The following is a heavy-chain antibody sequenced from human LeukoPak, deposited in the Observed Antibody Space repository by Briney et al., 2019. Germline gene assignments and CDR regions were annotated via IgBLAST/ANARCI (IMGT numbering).Heavy chain of an antibody. Sequence: GGSLRLSCAASGITLSSYDMHWVRQAPGKALKWVAVISYDGSNKDYVDSVKGRFTISRDNSKNTLDLQMNSLRAEDTAVYYCAKDRGVWAFDIWGQGTMVTVSS. CDR2: ISYDGSNK. CDR1: GITLSSYD. D-gene: IGHD3-10*01. CDR3: AKDRGVWAFDI. J-gene: IGHJ3*02. V-gene: IGHV3-30-3*01.